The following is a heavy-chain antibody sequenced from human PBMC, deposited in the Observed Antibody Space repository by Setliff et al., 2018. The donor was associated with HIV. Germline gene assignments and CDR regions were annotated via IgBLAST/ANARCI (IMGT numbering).Heavy chain of an antibody. CDR2: INAGNGNT. CDR1: GYTFSRYA. CDR3: ARGKGVGGVIITGGLDV. Sequence: ASVKVSCKASGYTFSRYAMHWVRRAPGQRLEWMGWINAGNGNTKYSQKFQGRVSIARDTSASTAYMELSSLRSEDTAVYYCARGKGVGGVIITGGLDVWGQGTTVTVSS. V-gene: IGHV1-3*01. J-gene: IGHJ6*02. D-gene: IGHD3-10*01.